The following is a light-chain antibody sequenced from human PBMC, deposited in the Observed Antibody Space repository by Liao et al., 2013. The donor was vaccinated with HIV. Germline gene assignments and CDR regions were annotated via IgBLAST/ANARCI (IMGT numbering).Light chain of an antibody. Sequence: SYELTQPPSVSVSPGQTASITCFGDKLGNKYASWYQQKPGQSPVLVIYEDSTRPSGIPERFSGSNSGNTASLTISGTQAMDEADYYCQAWDSSTVVFGTGTKVTVL. CDR3: QAWDSSTVV. CDR1: KLGNKY. CDR2: EDS. V-gene: IGLV3-1*01. J-gene: IGLJ1*01.